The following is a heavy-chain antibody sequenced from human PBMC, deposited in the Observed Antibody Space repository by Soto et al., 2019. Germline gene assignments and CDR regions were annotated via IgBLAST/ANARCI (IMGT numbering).Heavy chain of an antibody. CDR2: IDPSDSYT. CDR1: GYSFTSYW. CDR3: ARLYYRMVRGVITSYYYYGMDV. D-gene: IGHD3-10*01. Sequence: GESLKISCKGSGYSFTSYWISWVRQMPGKGLEWMGRIDPSDSYTNYSPSFQGHVTISADKSISTAYLQWSSLKASDTAMYYCARLYYRMVRGVITSYYYYGMDVWGQGTTVTVS. V-gene: IGHV5-10-1*01. J-gene: IGHJ6*02.